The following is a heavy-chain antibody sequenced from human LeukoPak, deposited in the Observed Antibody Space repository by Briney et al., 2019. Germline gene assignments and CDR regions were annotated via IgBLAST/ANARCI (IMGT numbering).Heavy chain of an antibody. V-gene: IGHV4-39*01. Sequence: SETLSLTCTVSGGSISSSSYYWGWIRQPPGKGLEWIGSIYYSGSTYYNPSLKSGVTISVDTSKNQFSLKLSSVTAADTAVFYCARVGGAPGSIDYGGQGPLVPVSS. J-gene: IGHJ4*02. CDR3: ARVGGAPGSIDY. D-gene: IGHD3-16*01. CDR2: IYYSGST. CDR1: GGSISSSSYY.